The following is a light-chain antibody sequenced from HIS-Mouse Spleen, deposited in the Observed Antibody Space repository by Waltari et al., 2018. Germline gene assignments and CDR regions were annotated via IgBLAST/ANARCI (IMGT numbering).Light chain of an antibody. J-gene: IGLJ2*01. V-gene: IGLV3-25*03. Sequence: SYELTQPPSVSVSPGQTARITCSGDALPTQYAYWYQQKPGQAPVLGIYKDSQRPSGIPERFSGSSSGTTVTLTISGVQAEDEADYYCQSADSSGTYQDVVFGGGTKLTVL. CDR2: KDS. CDR3: QSADSSGTYQDVV. CDR1: ALPTQY.